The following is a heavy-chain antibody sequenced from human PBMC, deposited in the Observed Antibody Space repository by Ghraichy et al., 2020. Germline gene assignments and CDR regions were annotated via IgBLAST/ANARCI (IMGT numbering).Heavy chain of an antibody. V-gene: IGHV1-3*01. J-gene: IGHJ6*03. CDR2: INAGNGNT. D-gene: IGHD5-18*01. Sequence: ASVKVSCKASGYTFTSSAMHWVRQAPGQRLEWMGWINAGNGNTKYSQKFQGRVTITRDTSASTAYMELSSLRSEDTAVYYCARDSTTMASYYYYYLDVWGKGTTVTVSS. CDR1: GYTFTSSA. CDR3: ARDSTTMASYYYYYLDV.